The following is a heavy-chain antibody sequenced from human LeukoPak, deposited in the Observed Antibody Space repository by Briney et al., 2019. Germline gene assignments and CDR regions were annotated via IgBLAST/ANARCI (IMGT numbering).Heavy chain of an antibody. CDR2: IYYSGST. CDR1: GGSISSYY. J-gene: IGHJ4*02. Sequence: SETLSLTCTVSGGSISSYYWSWIRQPPGKGLEWIGYIYYSGSTNYNPSLKSRVTISVDTSKNQFSLKLSSVTAADTAVYYCARHDITIFGVLRPFDYWGQGTLVTVSS. CDR3: ARHDITIFGVLRPFDY. D-gene: IGHD3-3*01. V-gene: IGHV4-59*08.